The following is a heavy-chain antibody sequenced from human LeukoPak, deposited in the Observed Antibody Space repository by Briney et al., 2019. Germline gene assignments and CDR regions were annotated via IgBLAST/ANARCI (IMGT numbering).Heavy chain of an antibody. V-gene: IGHV1-2*02. CDR1: GYTFTSYD. CDR3: ALNDYGDGLGY. CDR2: INPNSGGT. D-gene: IGHD4-17*01. Sequence: ASVKVSCKASGYTFTSYDITWLRQAPGQGLEWMGWINPNSGGTNYAQRFQGRVTMTRDTSISTAYMELSRLRSDDTAVYYCALNDYGDGLGYWGQGTLVTVFS. J-gene: IGHJ4*02.